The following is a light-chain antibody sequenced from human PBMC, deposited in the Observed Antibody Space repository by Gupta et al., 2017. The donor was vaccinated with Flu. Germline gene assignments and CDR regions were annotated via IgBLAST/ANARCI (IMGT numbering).Light chain of an antibody. V-gene: IGKV1-33*01. Sequence: DIQMTQSPSSLSASVGDRVTITCQASQDISNYLNRYQQKPGKAPKLLIYDASNLETGVPSRFSGSGSGTDFTFTISSLQPEDIATYYCQQYDNLLSITFGQGTRLEIK. CDR2: DAS. J-gene: IGKJ5*01. CDR3: QQYDNLLSIT. CDR1: QDISNY.